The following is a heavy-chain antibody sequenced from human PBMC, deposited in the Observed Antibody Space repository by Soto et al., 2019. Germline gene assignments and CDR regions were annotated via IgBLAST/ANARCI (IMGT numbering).Heavy chain of an antibody. CDR1: GGSISSTSW. CDR2: IYHSGST. J-gene: IGHJ5*02. CDR3: TRDQNYYGSGSYYRWFDP. D-gene: IGHD3-10*01. V-gene: IGHV4-4*02. Sequence: SETLSLTCAVSGGSISSTSWWSWVRQPPGKGLEWIGEIYHSGSTNFNPSLRSRVTISVDKSKNQFSLKLSSVTAADTAVYYCTRDQNYYGSGSYYRWFDPWGQGTLVTVSS.